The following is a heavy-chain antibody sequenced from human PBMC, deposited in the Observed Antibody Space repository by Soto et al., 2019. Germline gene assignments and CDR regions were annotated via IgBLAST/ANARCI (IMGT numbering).Heavy chain of an antibody. D-gene: IGHD2-15*01. V-gene: IGHV1-69*01. CDR1: GGTFSSYA. Sequence: QVQLVQSGAEVKKPGSSVKVSCKASGGTFSSYAISWVRQAPGQGLEWMGGIISIFGTANYAQKFQGRVTITADESTSTAYMELSSLRSEDTAVYYCARLTDCSGGSCYYYYGMDVWGQGTTVTVSS. CDR2: IISIFGTA. CDR3: ARLTDCSGGSCYYYYGMDV. J-gene: IGHJ6*02.